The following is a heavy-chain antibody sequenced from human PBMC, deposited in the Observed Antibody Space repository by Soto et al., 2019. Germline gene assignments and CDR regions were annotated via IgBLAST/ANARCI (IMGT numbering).Heavy chain of an antibody. CDR1: GGTFSNTA. V-gene: IGHV1-69*01. CDR2: IIPIFGAP. Sequence: QVQLVQSGAEVKKPGSSVKVSCKASGGTFSNTAFIWVRQAPGQGLEWMGGIIPIFGAPNYAQKFQGRLMISADDSASKAYMEPNTQTSEDTAVYYCATPAEPLDTAMLKGLAHWGQGTLVTVSS. J-gene: IGHJ4*02. D-gene: IGHD5-18*01. CDR3: ATPAEPLDTAMLKGLAH.